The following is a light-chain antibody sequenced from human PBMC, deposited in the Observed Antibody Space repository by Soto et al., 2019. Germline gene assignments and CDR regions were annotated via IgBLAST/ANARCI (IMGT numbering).Light chain of an antibody. Sequence: QLVLTQSPSASASLGASVKLTCTLSSGHSNYAIAWHQQQPEKGPRYLMKVNSDGSHNKGDGIPDRFSGSSSGAERYLSISSPQSEDEADYYCQTWGTGIHVFGGGTQLTVL. CDR3: QTWGTGIHV. CDR2: VNSDGSH. V-gene: IGLV4-69*01. J-gene: IGLJ7*01. CDR1: SGHSNYA.